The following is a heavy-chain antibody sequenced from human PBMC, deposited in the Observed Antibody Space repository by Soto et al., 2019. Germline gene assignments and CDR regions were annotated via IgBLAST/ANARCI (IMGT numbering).Heavy chain of an antibody. CDR3: ARGSAYSDYDLEY. J-gene: IGHJ4*02. V-gene: IGHV3-23*01. D-gene: IGHD4-17*01. CDR1: GFTFSSYA. Sequence: PVGSLGLSCAASGFTFSSYAMTWVRQAPGKGLGWVSGVSGTGGSAYYADSVKGRFTISRDKSTNTLYLHMNSLRAEDTAVYYCARGSAYSDYDLEYWGQGTLVTVSS. CDR2: VSGTGGSA.